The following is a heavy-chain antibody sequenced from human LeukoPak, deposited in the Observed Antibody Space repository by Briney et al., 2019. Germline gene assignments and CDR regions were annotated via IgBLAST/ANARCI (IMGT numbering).Heavy chain of an antibody. J-gene: IGHJ4*02. D-gene: IGHD3-10*01. V-gene: IGHV3-7*01. CDR3: VRNDGARTVDY. CDR2: IDPDGSET. Sequence: PGGSLRLPCAASRFTFSSFWMTWVRQVPGKGLEWVASIDPDGSETYYVDSTRGRFTISRDNAKNSLLLQMNSLRADDTAVYYCVRNDGARTVDYWGQGTLVTVSS. CDR1: RFTFSSFW.